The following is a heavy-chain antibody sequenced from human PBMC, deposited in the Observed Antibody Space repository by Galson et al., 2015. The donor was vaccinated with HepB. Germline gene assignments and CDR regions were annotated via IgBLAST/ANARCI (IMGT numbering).Heavy chain of an antibody. V-gene: IGHV4-39*01. CDR3: ARHSYGDTAMDFIDY. CDR2: IYYSGST. D-gene: IGHD5-18*01. CDR1: GGSISSSSYY. Sequence: LSLTCTVSGGSISSSSYYWGWIRQPPGKGLEWIGSIYYSGSTYYNPSLKSRVTISVDTSKNQFSLKLSSVTAADPAVYYCARHSYGDTAMDFIDYWGPGTLVTVSS. J-gene: IGHJ4*02.